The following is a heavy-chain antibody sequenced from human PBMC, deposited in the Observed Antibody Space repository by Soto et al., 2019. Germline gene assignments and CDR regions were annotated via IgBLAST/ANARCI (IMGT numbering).Heavy chain of an antibody. D-gene: IGHD2-15*01. V-gene: IGHV3-23*01. J-gene: IGHJ4*02. CDR3: AKSKVAATHGTPRDY. CDR2: ISGSGGST. Sequence: EVQLLESGGGLVQPGGSLRLSCAASGFTFSSYAMSWVRQAPGKGLEWVSAISGSGGSTYYADSVKGRFTISRDNSNNTLYLQMNSLRAEDTAVYYCAKSKVAATHGTPRDYWGQGTLVTVSS. CDR1: GFTFSSYA.